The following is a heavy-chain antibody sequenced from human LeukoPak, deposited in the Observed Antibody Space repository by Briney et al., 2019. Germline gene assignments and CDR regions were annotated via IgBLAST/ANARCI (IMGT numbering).Heavy chain of an antibody. CDR2: ISPYNGNT. V-gene: IGHV1-18*01. CDR3: VRRFGYDFWSGHPMGDY. Sequence: ASVKVSCKASGYNFIIYSLKWVRQAPGQGHEWMGWISPYNGNTIYAQKLQGRVTMTTDTSTSTAYMELRSLRSDDTAVYYCVRRFGYDFWSGHPMGDYWGQGTLVTVSS. D-gene: IGHD3-3*01. J-gene: IGHJ4*02. CDR1: GYNFIIYS.